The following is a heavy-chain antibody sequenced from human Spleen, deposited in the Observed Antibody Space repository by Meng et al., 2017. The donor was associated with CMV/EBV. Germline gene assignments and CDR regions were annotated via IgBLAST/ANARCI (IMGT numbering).Heavy chain of an antibody. J-gene: IGHJ4*02. CDR3: ARELRDDYTWGFFDY. D-gene: IGHD5-24*01. CDR1: GFTFRNFA. V-gene: IGHV3-66*02. Sequence: GESLKISCAASGFTFRNFAMSWVRQTPGKGLEWVSVVFGGNSAYYADSVKGRFTISRDNSKNTLYLQMNSLRAEDTAVYYCARELRDDYTWGFFDYWGQGTLVTVSS. CDR2: VFGGNSA.